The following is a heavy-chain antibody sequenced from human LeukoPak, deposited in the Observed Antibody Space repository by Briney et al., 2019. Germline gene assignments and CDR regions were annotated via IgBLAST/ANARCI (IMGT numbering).Heavy chain of an antibody. D-gene: IGHD6-6*01. CDR2: IYYSGST. CDR1: GGSISSYY. Sequence: PSETLSLTCTVSGGSISSYYWSWIRQPPGKGLEWIGYIYYSGSTNYNPSLKSRVTISVDTSKNQFSLKLSSVTAADTAVYYCARNARPEYYYHMDVWGKGTTVIVSS. J-gene: IGHJ6*03. CDR3: ARNARPEYYYHMDV. V-gene: IGHV4-59*01.